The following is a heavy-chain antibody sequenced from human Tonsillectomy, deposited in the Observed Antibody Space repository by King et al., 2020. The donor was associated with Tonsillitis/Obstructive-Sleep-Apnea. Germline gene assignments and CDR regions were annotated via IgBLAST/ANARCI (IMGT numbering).Heavy chain of an antibody. CDR2: INTTTGNP. Sequence: QLVQSGSELKKPGASVKVSCKASGYTFTRYSINWVRQAPGQVLEWMGWINTTTGNPTHAQGFKGRFFFSLDTSFSTAFLKISSLNAEDTAVYYCARVEYGENWFDPWGQGTLVTVSS. V-gene: IGHV7-4-1*02. J-gene: IGHJ5*02. CDR1: GYTFTRYS. D-gene: IGHD4-17*01. CDR3: ARVEYGENWFDP.